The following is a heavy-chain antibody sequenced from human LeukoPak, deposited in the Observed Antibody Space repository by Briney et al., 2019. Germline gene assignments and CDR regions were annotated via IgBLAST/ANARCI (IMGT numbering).Heavy chain of an antibody. D-gene: IGHD6-19*01. J-gene: IGHJ4*02. V-gene: IGHV3-21*01. CDR1: GFTFSSYS. CDR3: ARRHIAVAGPLDS. Sequence: GGSLRLSCAASGFTFSSYSMNWVRQAPGKGLEWVSSISSSSSYIYYADSLKGRFTISRDNAKNSLYLQMNSLRAEDTAVYYCARRHIAVAGPLDSWGQGTLVTVSS. CDR2: ISSSSSYI.